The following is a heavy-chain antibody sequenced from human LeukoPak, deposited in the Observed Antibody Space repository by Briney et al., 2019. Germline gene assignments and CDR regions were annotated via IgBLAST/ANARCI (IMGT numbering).Heavy chain of an antibody. CDR1: GFTFSDYY. CDR3: ARDSSRRLLRIFAEDPFPGIAYYGMDV. D-gene: IGHD3-22*01. V-gene: IGHV3-11*04. J-gene: IGHJ6*02. Sequence: PGGSLRLSCAASGFTFSDYYMNWVRQAPGKGLEWVAYMSSSGTTKVYADSVKGRFTISRDNGKNAVYLQMNSLRAEDTAVYYCARDSSRRLLRIFAEDPFPGIAYYGMDVWGPGTTVTVSS. CDR2: MSSSGTTK.